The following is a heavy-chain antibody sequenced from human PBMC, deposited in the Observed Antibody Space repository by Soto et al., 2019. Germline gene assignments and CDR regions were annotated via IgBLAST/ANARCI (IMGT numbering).Heavy chain of an antibody. D-gene: IGHD3-3*01. CDR3: ARAGAYYDFWSGYYTGQDPFDY. CDR2: IYHSGST. V-gene: IGHV4-4*02. Sequence: PSETLSLTCAVSGGSISSSNWWSWFRQPPGKGLEWIGEIYHSGSTNYNPSLKSRVTISVDKSKNQFSLKLSSVTAADTAVYYCARAGAYYDFWSGYYTGQDPFDYWGQGTLVTVSS. J-gene: IGHJ4*02. CDR1: GGSISSSNW.